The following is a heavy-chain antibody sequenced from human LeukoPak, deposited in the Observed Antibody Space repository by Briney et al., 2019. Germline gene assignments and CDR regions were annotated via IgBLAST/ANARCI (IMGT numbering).Heavy chain of an antibody. V-gene: IGHV3-7*01. CDR2: IKQDGSEK. CDR1: GFTFSSYW. CDR3: ARDGGYSYGFLFDY. D-gene: IGHD5-18*01. J-gene: IGHJ4*02. Sequence: GGSLRLSCAASGFTFSSYWMSWVRQAPGKGLEWVANIKQDGSEKYYVDSVKGRFTISRDNAKNSLYLQMNSLRAEDTAVYYCARDGGYSYGFLFDYWGQGTLVTVSS.